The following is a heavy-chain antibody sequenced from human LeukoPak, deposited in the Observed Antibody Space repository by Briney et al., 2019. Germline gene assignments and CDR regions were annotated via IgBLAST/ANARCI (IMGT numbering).Heavy chain of an antibody. CDR1: GGSFSGYY. J-gene: IGHJ4*02. Sequence: SETLSLTCAVYGGSFSGYYWSWIRQPPGKGLEWIGEINHSGSTNHNPSLKSRVTISVDTSKNQFSLKLSSVTAADTAVYYCARSGGWLLRFDYWGQGTLVTVSS. V-gene: IGHV4-34*01. D-gene: IGHD3-22*01. CDR3: ARSGGWLLRFDY. CDR2: INHSGST.